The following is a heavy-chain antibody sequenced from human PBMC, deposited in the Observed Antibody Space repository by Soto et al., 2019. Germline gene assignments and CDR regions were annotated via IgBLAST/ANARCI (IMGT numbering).Heavy chain of an antibody. V-gene: IGHV3-30-3*01. Sequence: QVQLVESGGGVVQPGRSLRLSCAASGFTFSSYAMHWVRQAPGKGLEWVAVISYDGSNKYYADSVKGRFTISRDNSKNTLYLQMNSLRAEDTAVYYSARDVSPGGDYWGQGTLVTVSS. J-gene: IGHJ4*02. CDR2: ISYDGSNK. CDR1: GFTFSSYA. D-gene: IGHD2-15*01. CDR3: ARDVSPGGDY.